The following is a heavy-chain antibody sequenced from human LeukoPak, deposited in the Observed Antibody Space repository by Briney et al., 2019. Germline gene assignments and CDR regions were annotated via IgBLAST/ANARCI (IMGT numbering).Heavy chain of an antibody. CDR2: IYTSGST. V-gene: IGHV4-4*07. CDR1: GGSFSIYY. Sequence: SETLSLTCTVSGGSFSIYYWSWIRQPAGKGLEWIGHIYTSGSTNYNPSLKSRVTMSVDTSKNQFSLHLSSVTAADTAVYYCARHGLRDGTWDYWGQGTLVTVSS. CDR3: ARHGLRDGTWDY. D-gene: IGHD5-24*01. J-gene: IGHJ4*02.